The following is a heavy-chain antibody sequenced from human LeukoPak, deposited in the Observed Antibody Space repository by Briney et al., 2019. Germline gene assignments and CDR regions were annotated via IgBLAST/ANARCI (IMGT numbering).Heavy chain of an antibody. CDR3: ARHPTRRDVYDHLDY. J-gene: IGHJ4*02. Sequence: SETLSLTCTVSGGSISSGNYHWAWMRQPPGKGPEWIVSMFYSGSTYYNPSLKSRVTISVDTSKNQFSLKVTSVTAADTAVYYCARHPTRRDVYDHLDYGGQGTLVTVS. V-gene: IGHV4-39*01. CDR1: GGSISSGNYH. CDR2: MFYSGST. D-gene: IGHD5/OR15-5a*01.